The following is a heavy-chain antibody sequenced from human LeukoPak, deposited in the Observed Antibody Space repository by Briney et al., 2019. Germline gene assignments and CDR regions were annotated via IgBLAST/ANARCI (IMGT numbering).Heavy chain of an antibody. V-gene: IGHV3-23*01. Sequence: GGSLRLSCAASGFTFNSFAMTWVRQSPGKGLEWVSAISGSGEGTYHADSVKGRFTISRDNSKNTLYLQMNSLGAEDTAVYYCAKTKMPHYYGSGSYVDYWGQEPWSPSPQ. J-gene: IGHJ4*02. CDR3: AKTKMPHYYGSGSYVDY. CDR2: ISGSGEGT. CDR1: GFTFNSFA. D-gene: IGHD3-10*01.